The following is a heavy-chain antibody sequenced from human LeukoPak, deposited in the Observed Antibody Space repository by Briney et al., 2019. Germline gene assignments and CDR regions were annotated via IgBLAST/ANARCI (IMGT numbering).Heavy chain of an antibody. V-gene: IGHV3-74*01. CDR1: GFTFSSYW. CDR2: IASDGSST. Sequence: GGSLRLSCAASGFTFSSYWMNWVRQAPGKGLVWVSRIASDGSSTTYADSVKGRFSISGDNAKNTLYLQMNSLRVEDTAVYYCARGRPHGNDYWGQGTLVTVSS. J-gene: IGHJ4*02. D-gene: IGHD4-23*01. CDR3: ARGRPHGNDY.